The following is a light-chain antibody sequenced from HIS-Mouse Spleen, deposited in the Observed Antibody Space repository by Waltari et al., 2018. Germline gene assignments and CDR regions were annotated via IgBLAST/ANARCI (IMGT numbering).Light chain of an antibody. J-gene: IGLJ2*01. Sequence: QSALTQPASVSGSPGQSITIPYTGTSSDVGSYNLVSRYQQHPGKAPKLMIYKGSKRPSGVSNRFSGSKSGKTASLTISGLQAEDEADYYCCSYAGSSTFVVFGGGTKLTVL. V-gene: IGLV2-23*01. CDR1: SSDVGSYNL. CDR3: CSYAGSSTFVV. CDR2: KGS.